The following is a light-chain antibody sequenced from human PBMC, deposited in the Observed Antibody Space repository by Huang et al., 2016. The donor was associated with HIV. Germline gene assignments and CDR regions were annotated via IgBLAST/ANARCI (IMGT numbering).Light chain of an antibody. V-gene: IGKV1-39*01. CDR2: TAA. Sequence: DIQMTQSPSSLSASVGDRVTISCRASQTITNYLNWYQQRPGKAPKRLISTAANLQSGVPSRFSGSGSGTDFTLTISSLQPGDFATYYCQQSYNAPWTFGQGTKVEV. CDR3: QQSYNAPWT. J-gene: IGKJ1*01. CDR1: QTITNY.